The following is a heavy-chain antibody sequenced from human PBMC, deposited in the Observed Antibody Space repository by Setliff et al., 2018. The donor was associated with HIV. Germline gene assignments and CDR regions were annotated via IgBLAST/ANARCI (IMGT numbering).Heavy chain of an antibody. D-gene: IGHD2-15*01. CDR2: IIPIFGTA. J-gene: IGHJ3*02. Sequence: SVKVSCKASGGSFRNYAINWVRQAPGQGLEWMGGIIPIFGTANYAQKFQGRVTITTDESTSTAYMELSSLRSEDTAVYYCARDGRLLNAFDIWGQGTMVTVSS. V-gene: IGHV1-69*05. CDR1: GGSFRNYA. CDR3: ARDGRLLNAFDI.